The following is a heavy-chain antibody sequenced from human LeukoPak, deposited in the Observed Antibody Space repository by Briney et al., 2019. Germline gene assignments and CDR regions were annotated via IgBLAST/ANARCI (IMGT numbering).Heavy chain of an antibody. V-gene: IGHV6-1*01. Sequence: SQTLSLTCAISGDSFSSNSAAWNWLRQSPSRGLEWLGRTYYRSKWYNDYAVSVKSRVTINPDTSKNQFSLQLNSVTPEDTAVYYCARGVLPKGFDPWGQGTLVTVSS. J-gene: IGHJ5*02. CDR2: TYYRSKWYN. CDR3: ARGVLPKGFDP. D-gene: IGHD3-10*01. CDR1: GDSFSSNSAA.